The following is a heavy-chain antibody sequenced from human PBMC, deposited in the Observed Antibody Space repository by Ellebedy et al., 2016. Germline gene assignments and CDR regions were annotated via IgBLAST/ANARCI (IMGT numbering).Heavy chain of an antibody. CDR3: ARGMNYFGY. CDR1: GYSISSGYY. V-gene: IGHV4-38-2*02. J-gene: IGHJ4*02. CDR2: IYHSGST. Sequence: GSLRLSCTVSGYSISSGYYWGWIRQPPGKGLEWIGNIYHSGSTYYNPSLKSRVTISVDTSKNQFSLKLSSVTAADTAVYYCARGMNYFGYWGQGTLVTVSS.